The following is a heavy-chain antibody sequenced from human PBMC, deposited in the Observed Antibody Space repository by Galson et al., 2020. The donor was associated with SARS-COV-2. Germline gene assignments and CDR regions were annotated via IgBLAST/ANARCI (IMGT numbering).Heavy chain of an antibody. CDR2: TYYRSKWYN. J-gene: IGHJ4*02. V-gene: IGHV6-1*01. Sequence: SETLSLTCAISGDSVSSNSAAWNWIRQSPSRGLEWLGRTYYRSKWYNDYAVSVKSRITINPDTSKNQFSLQLNSVTPEDTAVYYCARTYYDSSGYSLSSIDYWGQGTLVTVSS. D-gene: IGHD3-22*01. CDR3: ARTYYDSSGYSLSSIDY. CDR1: GDSVSSNSAA.